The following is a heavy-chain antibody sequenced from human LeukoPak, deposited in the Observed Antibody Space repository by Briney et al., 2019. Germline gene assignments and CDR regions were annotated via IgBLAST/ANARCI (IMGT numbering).Heavy chain of an antibody. CDR2: INTNTGNP. J-gene: IGHJ6*03. V-gene: IGHV7-4-1*02. D-gene: IGHD6-19*01. CDR1: GYTFTSYA. CDR3: ARLNAIAVAGSYYYYYMDV. Sequence: GASVKVSCKASGYTFTSYAMNWVRQAPGQGLEWMGWINTNTGNPTYAQGFTGRVVFPLVTLVTTAYLQISSLKAEESAVYYCARLNAIAVAGSYYYYYMDVWGKGTTVTVSS.